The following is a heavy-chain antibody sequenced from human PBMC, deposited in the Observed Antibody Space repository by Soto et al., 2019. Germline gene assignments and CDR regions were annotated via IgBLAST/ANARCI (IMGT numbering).Heavy chain of an antibody. D-gene: IGHD2-21*01. CDR2: ISTYNGET. Sequence: VTLVQSGTEVRKPGASVKVSCKSSGYTFSTYGISWVRQAPGQGLEWMGRISTYNGETTYAQRFQGRVILTTDTSTSTIYMVMTSLRSDDTAVYYCARDGRRVGDLDFDFWGQGTLLTVSS. J-gene: IGHJ4*02. CDR3: ARDGRRVGDLDFDF. CDR1: GYTFSTYG. V-gene: IGHV1-18*04.